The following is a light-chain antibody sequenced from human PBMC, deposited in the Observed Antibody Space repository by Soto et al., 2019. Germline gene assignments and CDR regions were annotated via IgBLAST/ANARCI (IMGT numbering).Light chain of an antibody. CDR3: QQRRSSPLT. Sequence: EIVFTQSPGTLSLSPGERASLSCRASQSVSSTYLAWCQQKSGQAPRLIIYDVSRRAAGIPERFSGRGVGTECTLTISSLEPEDAEVDYCQQRRSSPLTFGQGTKVDIK. V-gene: IGKV3-20*01. CDR2: DVS. J-gene: IGKJ1*01. CDR1: QSVSSTY.